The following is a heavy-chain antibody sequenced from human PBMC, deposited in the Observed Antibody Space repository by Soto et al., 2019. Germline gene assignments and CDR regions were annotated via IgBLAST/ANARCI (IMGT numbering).Heavy chain of an antibody. CDR1: GGSISSYY. V-gene: IGHV4-34*01. D-gene: IGHD4-17*01. CDR3: ARKGDYGDYAY. J-gene: IGHJ4*02. Sequence: SETLSLTCTVSGGSISSYYWSWIRQPPGKGLEWIGEINHSGSTNYNPSLKSRVTISVDTSKNQFSLKLSSVTAADTAVYYCARKGDYGDYAYWGQGTLVTVSS. CDR2: INHSGST.